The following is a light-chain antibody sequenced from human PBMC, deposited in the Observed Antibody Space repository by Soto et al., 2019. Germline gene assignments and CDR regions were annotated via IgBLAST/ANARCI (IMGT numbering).Light chain of an antibody. Sequence: QSVLTQPASVSGSPGQSITISCTGTSSDVGRYNYVSWYQQHPGKAPELMIYEVNDRPSGVSTRFSGSKSGTTASLTISGPQAEDEAHYYCSSYTSSRTVVFGGGTKLTVL. CDR1: SSDVGRYNY. V-gene: IGLV2-14*01. CDR2: EVN. J-gene: IGLJ2*01. CDR3: SSYTSSRTVV.